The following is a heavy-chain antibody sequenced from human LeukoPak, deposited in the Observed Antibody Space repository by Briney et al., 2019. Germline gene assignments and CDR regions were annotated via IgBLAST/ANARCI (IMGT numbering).Heavy chain of an antibody. CDR1: GGSISTYY. V-gene: IGHV4-59*01. CDR2: IYYSGRT. J-gene: IGHJ4*02. Sequence: SETLSLTCTVSGGSISTYYWSWIRQPPGKGLEWIGYIYYSGRTNYNPSLKSRVTISLDTSKNQFSLKLSSVTAADTAVYYCASRNCSSTSCYIGYWGQGTLVTVSS. D-gene: IGHD2-2*02. CDR3: ASRNCSSTSCYIGY.